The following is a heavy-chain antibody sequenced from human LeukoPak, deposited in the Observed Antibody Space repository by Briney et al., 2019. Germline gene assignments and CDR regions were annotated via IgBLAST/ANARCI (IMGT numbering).Heavy chain of an antibody. CDR3: ARTRITILKYNWFDP. Sequence: SETLSLTCTVSGGSISSYYWSWIRQPPGKGLEWIGYIYYSGSTNYNPSLKSRVTISVDTSKNQFSLKLSSVTAADTAVYHCARTRITILKYNWFDPWGQGTLVTVSS. CDR1: GGSISSYY. CDR2: IYYSGST. J-gene: IGHJ5*02. D-gene: IGHD3-10*01. V-gene: IGHV4-59*08.